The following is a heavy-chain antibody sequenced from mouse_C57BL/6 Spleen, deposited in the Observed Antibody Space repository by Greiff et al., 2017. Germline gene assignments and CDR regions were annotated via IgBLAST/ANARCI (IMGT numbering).Heavy chain of an antibody. CDR1: GYTFTSYG. J-gene: IGHJ2*01. CDR2: IYPRSGNT. D-gene: IGHD4-1*01. Sequence: VHLVESGAELARPGASVKLSCKASGYTFTSYGISWVKQRTGQGLEWIGEIYPRSGNTYYNEKFKGKATLTADKSSSTAYMELRSLTSEDSAVYFCASPWGYFDYWGQGTTLTVSS. V-gene: IGHV1-81*01. CDR3: ASPWGYFDY.